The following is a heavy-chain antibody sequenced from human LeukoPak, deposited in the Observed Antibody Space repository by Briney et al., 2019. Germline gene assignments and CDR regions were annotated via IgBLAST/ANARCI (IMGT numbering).Heavy chain of an antibody. V-gene: IGHV4-34*01. CDR3: RRLYGYSFAVSRKYFDY. Sequence: PSETLSLTCAVYGGSFSGYYWSWLRQPPGQGLEWIGGINHSGSTNYNPSLNSVATISVDTTRNEFSLKRSPVSDAATAVYYSRRLYGYSFAVSRKYFDYGGQGTRVTVAS. J-gene: IGHJ4*02. CDR1: GGSFSGYY. D-gene: IGHD5-24*01. CDR2: INHSGST.